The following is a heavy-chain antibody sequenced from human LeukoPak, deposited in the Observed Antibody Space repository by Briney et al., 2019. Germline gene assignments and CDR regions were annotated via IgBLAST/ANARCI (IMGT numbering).Heavy chain of an antibody. V-gene: IGHV4-59*01. CDR1: GGSISSYY. CDR3: ARAAEYYYDSSGYYFPYYFDY. J-gene: IGHJ4*02. D-gene: IGHD3-22*01. CDR2: IYYSGST. Sequence: PSETLSLTCTVSGGSISSYYWSWIRQPPGKGLEWIGYIYYSGSTNYNPSLKSRVTISVDTSKNQFSLKLGSVTAADTAVYYCARAAEYYYDSSGYYFPYYFDYWGQGTLVTVSS.